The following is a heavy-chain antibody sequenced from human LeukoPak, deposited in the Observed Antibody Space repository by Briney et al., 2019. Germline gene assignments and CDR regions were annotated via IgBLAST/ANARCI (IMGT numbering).Heavy chain of an antibody. J-gene: IGHJ4*02. CDR2: IYHSGST. D-gene: IGHD3-22*01. CDR1: GGSISSGGYS. V-gene: IGHV4-30-2*01. Sequence: PSQTLSLTCAVSGGSISSGGYSWSWIRQPPGKGLEWIGYIYHSGSTYYNPSLKSRVTISVDRSKNQFSLKLSSVTAADTAVYHCARAKRYYDSSGYSNLYYFDYWGQGTLVTVSS. CDR3: ARAKRYYDSSGYSNLYYFDY.